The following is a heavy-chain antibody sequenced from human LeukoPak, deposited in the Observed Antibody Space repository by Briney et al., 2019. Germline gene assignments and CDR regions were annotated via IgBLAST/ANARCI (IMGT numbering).Heavy chain of an antibody. J-gene: IGHJ4*02. CDR1: GFIFSNHW. V-gene: IGHV3-74*01. CDR2: INSDGSNT. CDR3: ARVGSTTDY. D-gene: IGHD2/OR15-2a*01. Sequence: PGGSLRLSCAASGFIFSNHWIHWVRQAPGKGLVWVSRINSDGSNTIYADSVKGRFTISRDNAKNTLYLQMNNLRSEDTAVYYCARVGSTTDYWGQGTPVTVSS.